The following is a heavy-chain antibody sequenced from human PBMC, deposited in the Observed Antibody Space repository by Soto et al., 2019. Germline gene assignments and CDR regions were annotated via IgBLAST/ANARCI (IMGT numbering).Heavy chain of an antibody. CDR3: ARDRRYCTNGVCYTWGFDY. CDR2: IYYSGST. Sequence: SETLSLTCTVSGGSISSYYWSWIRHPPGKGLEWIGYIYYSGSTNYNPSLKSRVTISVDTSKNQFSLKLSSVTAADTAVYYCARDRRYCTNGVCYTWGFDYWGQGTLVTVSS. V-gene: IGHV4-59*01. D-gene: IGHD2-8*01. CDR1: GGSISSYY. J-gene: IGHJ4*02.